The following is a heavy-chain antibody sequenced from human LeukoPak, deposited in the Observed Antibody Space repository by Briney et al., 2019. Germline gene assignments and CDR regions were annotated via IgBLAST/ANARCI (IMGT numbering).Heavy chain of an antibody. J-gene: IGHJ4*02. CDR2: INHSGST. Sequence: SETLSLTCAVYGGSFSGYHWSWIRQPPGKGLEWIGEINHSGSTNYNPSLKSRVTISVDTSRNQFSLKLSSVTAADTAVYYCARGPINYYDSSGFDFDYWGQGTLVTVSS. CDR1: GGSFSGYH. D-gene: IGHD3-22*01. V-gene: IGHV4-34*01. CDR3: ARGPINYYDSSGFDFDY.